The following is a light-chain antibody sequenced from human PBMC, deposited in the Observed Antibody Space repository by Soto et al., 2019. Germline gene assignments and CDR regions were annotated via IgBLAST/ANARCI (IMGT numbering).Light chain of an antibody. CDR2: AAS. V-gene: IGKV1-9*01. CDR3: QQVSGYPLN. Sequence: DIPMTQSPSSLSASVGASMTLIRQASQTISRYLNWYQHKPGKAPKLLIYAASTLQSGVPSRFSGSASGTEFTLTISSLQPEDFATYYCQQVSGYPLNFGGGTKVDIK. CDR1: QTISRY. J-gene: IGKJ4*01.